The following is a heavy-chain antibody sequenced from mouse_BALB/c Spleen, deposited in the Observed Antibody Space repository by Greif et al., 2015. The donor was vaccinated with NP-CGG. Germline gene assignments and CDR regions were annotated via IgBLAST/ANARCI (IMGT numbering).Heavy chain of an antibody. CDR2: ISYSGST. CDR3: ARSYYRYDVWFAY. Sequence: EVQRVESGPSLVKPSQTLSLTCPVTGDSITSGYWNWIRKFPGNKLEYMGYISYSGSTYYNPSLKSRISITRDTSKNQYYLQLNSVTTEDTATYYCARSYYRYDVWFAYWGQGTLVTVSA. V-gene: IGHV3-8*02. CDR1: GDSITSGY. J-gene: IGHJ3*01. D-gene: IGHD2-14*01.